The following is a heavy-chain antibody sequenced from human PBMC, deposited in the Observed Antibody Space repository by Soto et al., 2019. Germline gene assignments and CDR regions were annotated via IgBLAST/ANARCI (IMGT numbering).Heavy chain of an antibody. CDR2: FDPEDGET. D-gene: IGHD2-15*01. CDR3: ATDGPDIVVVVAGRGAFDI. J-gene: IGHJ3*02. V-gene: IGHV1-24*01. Sequence: ASVKVSCKVSGYTLTELSMHWVRQAPGKGLEWMGGFDPEDGETIYAQKFQGRVTMTEDTSTDTAYMGLSSLRSEDTAVYYCATDGPDIVVVVAGRGAFDIWGQGTMVTVSS. CDR1: GYTLTELS.